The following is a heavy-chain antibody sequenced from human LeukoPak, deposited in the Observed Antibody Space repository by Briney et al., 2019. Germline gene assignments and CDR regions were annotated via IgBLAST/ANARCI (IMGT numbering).Heavy chain of an antibody. J-gene: IGHJ6*03. V-gene: IGHV4-59*11. CDR2: IHYRGGT. CDR3: ARYGLLNYFFMDV. D-gene: IGHD4-17*01. Sequence: SETLSLTCTVSGGSISGHYWSWIRQPPGKGLEWIGYIHYRGGTNYTSSLKSRVTISVDTSKNQFSLKLSSVTAADTAVYYCARYGLLNYFFMDVWGKGTTVTVSS. CDR1: GGSISGHY.